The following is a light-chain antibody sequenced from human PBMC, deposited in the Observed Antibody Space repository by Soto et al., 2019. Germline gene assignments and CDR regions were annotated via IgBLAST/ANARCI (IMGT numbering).Light chain of an antibody. CDR1: SSDVGNYKY. J-gene: IGLJ3*02. V-gene: IGLV2-8*01. Sequence: QSALTKSPSAAGSPGQSVTISCTGTSSDVGNYKYVSWYQQHPGKAPKLMIYEVSKRPSVVPDRFSGSKSGNTASLTVSGLHVEDEAEYYCSSYAGRNLWVFGGGTKLNVL. CDR3: SSYAGRNLWV. CDR2: EVS.